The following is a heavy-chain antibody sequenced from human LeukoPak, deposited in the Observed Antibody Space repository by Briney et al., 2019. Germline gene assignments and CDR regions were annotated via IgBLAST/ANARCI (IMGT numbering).Heavy chain of an antibody. V-gene: IGHV3-33*01. J-gene: IGHJ3*02. CDR2: IWYDGNNK. CDR1: GFTFSSYG. D-gene: IGHD1-26*01. Sequence: GGSLRLSCAASGFTFSSYGMHWVRQAPGKGLEWVAVIWYDGNNKYYADSVKGRFTISRDNSKNTLYLQMNSLRAEDTAVYYCARDGTPRGSPTHANAFDIWGQGTMVTVSS. CDR3: ARDGTPRGSPTHANAFDI.